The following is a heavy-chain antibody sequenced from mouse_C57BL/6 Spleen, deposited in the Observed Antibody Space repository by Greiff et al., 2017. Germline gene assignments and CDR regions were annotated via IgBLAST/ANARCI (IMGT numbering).Heavy chain of an antibody. CDR1: GYTFTSYC. CDR2: IHPYSGST. D-gene: IGHD2-2*01. Sequence: QVQLQQPGAELVKPGASVKLSCKASGYTFTSYCMHWVKQRPGQGLEWIGMIHPYSGSTNYNEKFKSKATLTVDKSSSTAYMQLSSLTSEDSAVYYCARFAMVTVDDWGQGTTLTVSS. V-gene: IGHV1-64*01. CDR3: ARFAMVTVDD. J-gene: IGHJ2*01.